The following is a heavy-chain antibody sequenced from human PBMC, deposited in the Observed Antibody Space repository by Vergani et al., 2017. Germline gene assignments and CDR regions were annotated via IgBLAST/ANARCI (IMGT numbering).Heavy chain of an antibody. V-gene: IGHV1-18*01. CDR2: ISAYNGNT. J-gene: IGHJ2*01. CDR1: GYTFTSYG. Sequence: QVQLVQSGAEVKKPGASVKVSCKASGYTFTSYGISWVRQAPGQGLEWMGWISAYNGNTNYAQKFQGRVTMTTDTSTSTAYMELRSLRSDDTAVYYCARDRTPYDYESSGYHWYYDLWGRGTLVTVSS. CDR3: ARDRTPYDYESSGYHWYYDL. D-gene: IGHD3-22*01.